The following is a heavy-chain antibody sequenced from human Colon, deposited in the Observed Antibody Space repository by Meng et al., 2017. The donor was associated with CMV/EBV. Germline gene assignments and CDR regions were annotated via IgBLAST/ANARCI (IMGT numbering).Heavy chain of an antibody. V-gene: IGHV3-73*01. D-gene: IGHD3-10*01. CDR2: IRTKDYNYAT. Sequence: GESLKISCVASGFTFIDSAMHWLRQAPGKGLGWLGRIRTKDYNYATAYAASVEGRVVISRDDSENTAYMEMNSLKTDDTAIYYCARRVAPVGPGAALRGQGALVTVSS. J-gene: IGHJ4*02. CDR1: GFTFIDSA. CDR3: ARRVAPVGPGAAL.